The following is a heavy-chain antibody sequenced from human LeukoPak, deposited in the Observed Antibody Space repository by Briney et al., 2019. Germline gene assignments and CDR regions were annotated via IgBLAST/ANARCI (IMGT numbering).Heavy chain of an antibody. D-gene: IGHD1-26*01. J-gene: IGHJ4*02. CDR3: ARVRGSYSVDY. CDR2: ISSGSPYT. Sequence: GGSLRLSCAASRFTFSDYYMSWIRQAPGKGLEWISYISSGSPYTRYADSVKGRFTISRDNAKNSLSLQMNSLRAEDTAVYYYARVRGSYSVDYWGQGTLVTVSS. V-gene: IGHV3-11*03. CDR1: RFTFSDYY.